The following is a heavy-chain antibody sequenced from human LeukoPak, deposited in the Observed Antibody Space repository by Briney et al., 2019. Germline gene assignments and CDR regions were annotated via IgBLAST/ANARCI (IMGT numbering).Heavy chain of an antibody. J-gene: IGHJ5*02. CDR1: GGSFSVYY. CDR3: ARGRAYYSSGSYYRRDLLWFRP. V-gene: IGHV4-34*01. CDR2: INHSGST. D-gene: IGHD3-10*01. Sequence: PSETLSLTCSVYGGSFSVYYWSWIRQPPGKGLEWIGEINHSGSTNYNPSLKSRVTISVDTSKNQFSLKLSSVTAADTAVYYCARGRAYYSSGSYYRRDLLWFRPWRQGTLVTVSS.